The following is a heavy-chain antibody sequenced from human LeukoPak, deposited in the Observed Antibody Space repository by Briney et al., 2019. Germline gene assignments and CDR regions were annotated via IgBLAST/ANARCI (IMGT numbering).Heavy chain of an antibody. D-gene: IGHD4-23*01. J-gene: IGHJ3*02. CDR1: GYTFTSYG. CDR2: IGAYNGNT. V-gene: IGHV1-18*01. Sequence: ASVKVSCKASGYTFTSYGISWVRQAPGQGLEWMGWIGAYNGNTNYAQKLQDRVTMTTDTSTSTAYMELRSLRSDYTAVYYCARDMRPPGLTRVEDALEIWGKGQMVPVSS. CDR3: ARDMRPPGLTRVEDALEI.